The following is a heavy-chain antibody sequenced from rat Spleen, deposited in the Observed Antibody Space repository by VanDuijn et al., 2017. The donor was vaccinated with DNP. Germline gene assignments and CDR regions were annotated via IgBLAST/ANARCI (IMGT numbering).Heavy chain of an antibody. J-gene: IGHJ2*01. CDR2: LSYNGGTP. CDR1: GFTFSDYY. Sequence: EVLLVESDGGLVQPGRSLKLSCAVSGFTFSDYYMAWVRQAPAKGLEWVATLSYNGGTPYYRDSVKGRFTISRDNAQSTLYLQMDSLRSEDTATYYCARRASNKTRFFDYWGQGVMVTVSS. CDR3: ARRASNKTRFFDY. V-gene: IGHV5-7*01. D-gene: IGHD4-1*01.